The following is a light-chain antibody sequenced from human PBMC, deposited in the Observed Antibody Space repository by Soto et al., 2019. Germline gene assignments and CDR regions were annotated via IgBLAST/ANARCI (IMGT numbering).Light chain of an antibody. J-gene: IGLJ2*01. CDR1: TSNIGTYT. Sequence: QSVLTQSPSVSGTPGQGVTISCSGGTSNIGTYTVNWYQQLPGTAPKVLIYGDNQRPSGVADRFSGSKSGTSASLAIIGLQSEDEADYYCAAWDDSLNGVVCGGGTQLPVL. CDR3: AAWDDSLNGVV. V-gene: IGLV1-44*01. CDR2: GDN.